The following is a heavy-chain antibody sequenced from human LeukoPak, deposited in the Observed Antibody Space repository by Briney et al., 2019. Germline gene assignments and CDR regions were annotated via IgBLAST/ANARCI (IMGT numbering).Heavy chain of an antibody. V-gene: IGHV3-30*04. Sequence: GGSLRLSCAASGFTFSSYAMHWVRQAPGKGLEWVAVISYDGSGKYYADSVKGRFTISRDSSKNMLYLQMSSLRAGDTAVYYCARLGVQLWNSLDYWGQGTLVTVSS. CDR1: GFTFSSYA. CDR2: ISYDGSGK. D-gene: IGHD5-18*01. CDR3: ARLGVQLWNSLDY. J-gene: IGHJ4*02.